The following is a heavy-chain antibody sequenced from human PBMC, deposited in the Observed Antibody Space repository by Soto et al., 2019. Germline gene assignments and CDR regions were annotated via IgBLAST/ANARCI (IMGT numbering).Heavy chain of an antibody. CDR1: GFTFSDYY. J-gene: IGHJ5*02. Sequence: QVPLVESGGGLVKPGGSLRLSCAASGFTFSDYYMSWIRQAPGKGLEWVSYISSSSSYTNYADSVKGRFTISRDNAKNSLYLQMNSLRAEDTAVYYCARDAYPMTTVTRWFDPWGQGTLVTVSS. CDR2: ISSSSSYT. CDR3: ARDAYPMTTVTRWFDP. V-gene: IGHV3-11*05. D-gene: IGHD4-17*01.